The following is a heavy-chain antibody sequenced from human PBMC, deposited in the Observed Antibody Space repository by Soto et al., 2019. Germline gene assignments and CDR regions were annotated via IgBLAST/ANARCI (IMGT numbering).Heavy chain of an antibody. D-gene: IGHD6-13*01. V-gene: IGHV4-4*07. CDR2: IYTSGST. J-gene: IGHJ5*01. CDR3: ARESTVAGTDNWFDS. Sequence: SETLSLTGTVSGAFISCYYWSWIRQPAGKGLEWIGRIYTSGSTKYSPSLKSRATMSVDTSKKQFSLKLNSVTAADTAVYYCARESTVAGTDNWFDSWGQGTLVTVSS. CDR1: GAFISCYY.